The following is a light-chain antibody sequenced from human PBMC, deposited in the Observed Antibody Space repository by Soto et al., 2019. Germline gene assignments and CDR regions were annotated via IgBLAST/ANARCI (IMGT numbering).Light chain of an antibody. CDR2: RNN. V-gene: IGLV1-47*01. J-gene: IGLJ3*02. CDR3: AAWDASLSGRV. CDR1: SSNNGSNY. Sequence: QSVLTQPPSASGTPGQRVTIPCSGSSSNNGSNYVYWYQQLPGTAPKLLIYRNNQRPSGVPDRFSGSKSGTSASLAISGLRSEDESDYYCAAWDASLSGRVFGGGTNLTVL.